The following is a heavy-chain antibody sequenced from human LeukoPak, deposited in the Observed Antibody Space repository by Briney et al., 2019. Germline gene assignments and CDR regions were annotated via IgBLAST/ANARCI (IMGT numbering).Heavy chain of an antibody. Sequence: PSETLSLTCTVSGGSISSDYWSWIRQPPGKGLEWIGEINHSGSTNYNPSLKSRVTISVDTSKNQFSLKLSSVTAADTTVYYCARASTGTKAFDYWGQGTLVTVSS. CDR1: GGSISSDY. CDR3: ARASTGTKAFDY. D-gene: IGHD1-14*01. J-gene: IGHJ4*02. V-gene: IGHV4-34*01. CDR2: INHSGST.